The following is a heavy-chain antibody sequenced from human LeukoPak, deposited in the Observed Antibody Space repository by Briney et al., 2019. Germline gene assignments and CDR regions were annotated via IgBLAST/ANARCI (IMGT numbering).Heavy chain of an antibody. CDR1: GYTFTSYY. V-gene: IGHV1-46*01. J-gene: IGHJ4*02. CDR3: ARAPYYDILTGYFPIDY. Sequence: GASVKVSCKASGYTFTSYYMHWVRQAPGQGLEWMGIVNPSGGSTSYAQKFQGRVTMTSDTSTSTVYMELSSLRSEDTAVYYCARAPYYDILTGYFPIDYWGQGTLVTVSS. D-gene: IGHD3-9*01. CDR2: VNPSGGST.